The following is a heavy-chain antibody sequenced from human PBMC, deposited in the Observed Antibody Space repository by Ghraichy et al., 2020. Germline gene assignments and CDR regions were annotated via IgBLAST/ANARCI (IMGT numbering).Heavy chain of an antibody. CDR3: VKGTHYYDSDSYSLG. CDR2: INNFGTTI. CDR1: GFTFTSYW. Sequence: GESLNISCSASGFTFTSYWIYWVRQAPGKGLVWVSRINNFGTTIDYADSVKGRFTISRDNAQKTAYLQMNSLRVEDTAVYYCVKGTHYYDSDSYSLGWGQGTQVTVSA. D-gene: IGHD3-22*01. J-gene: IGHJ4*02. V-gene: IGHV3-74*01.